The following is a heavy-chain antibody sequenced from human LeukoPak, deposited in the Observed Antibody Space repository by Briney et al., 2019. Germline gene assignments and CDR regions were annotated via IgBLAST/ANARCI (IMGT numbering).Heavy chain of an antibody. D-gene: IGHD3-22*01. Sequence: SETLSLTCTVSGGYISSGGYYWSWIRQHPGKGLEWIGYIYYSGSTYYNPSLKSRVTISVDTSKNQFSLKLSSVTAADTAVYYCARVGTDSSGYYVDYWGQGTLVTVSS. CDR1: GGYISSGGYY. CDR3: ARVGTDSSGYYVDY. CDR2: IYYSGST. J-gene: IGHJ4*02. V-gene: IGHV4-31*03.